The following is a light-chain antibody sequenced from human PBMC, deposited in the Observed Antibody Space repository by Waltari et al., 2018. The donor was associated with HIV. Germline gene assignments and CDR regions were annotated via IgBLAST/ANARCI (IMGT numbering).Light chain of an antibody. CDR1: SSNLGAGFV. CDR3: QSHDNSLSAWV. V-gene: IGLV1-40*01. Sequence: QSVLTQPPSVSGAPGQRVTISCTGSSSNLGAGFVVHWYRQLPGPGGRRLIYGNSNRPSGVPDRVSGSKSGTSASLAITGLQAEDEADYYCQSHDNSLSAWVFGGGTRLTVL. J-gene: IGLJ3*02. CDR2: GNS.